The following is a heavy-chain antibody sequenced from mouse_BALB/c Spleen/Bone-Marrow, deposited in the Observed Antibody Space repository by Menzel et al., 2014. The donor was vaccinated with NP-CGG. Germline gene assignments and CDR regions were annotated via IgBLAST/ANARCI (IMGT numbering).Heavy chain of an antibody. Sequence: EVQGVESGGGLVQPGGSLKLSCAASGFTFSGYGMSWVRQTPDKGLELVATISGSGSSTYYPDSVKGRLTISRDNARNTLYLQMSSLKSEDTAMYYCARGRDWFDYWGQGTTLTVSS. CDR3: ARGRDWFDY. V-gene: IGHV5-6-3*01. CDR1: GFTFSGYG. J-gene: IGHJ2*01. D-gene: IGHD3-3*01. CDR2: ISGSGSST.